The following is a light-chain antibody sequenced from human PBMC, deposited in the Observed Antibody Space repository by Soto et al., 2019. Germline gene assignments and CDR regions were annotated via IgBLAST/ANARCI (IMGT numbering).Light chain of an antibody. CDR3: HQYNEWPCT. J-gene: IGKJ1*01. CDR1: QSVGDK. V-gene: IGKV3-15*01. CDR2: AAS. Sequence: EVLMTQSPVTLSLYPGETATLSCGASQSVGDKLAWYQQKPGQAPRLLIFAASSRDSGIPARFSGSGSGTEFTLTISSLQSEDFAAYYCHQYNEWPCTFGQGTKVEV.